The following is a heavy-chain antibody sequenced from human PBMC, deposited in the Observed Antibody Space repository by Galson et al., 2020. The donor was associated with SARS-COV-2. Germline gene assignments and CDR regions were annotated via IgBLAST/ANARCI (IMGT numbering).Heavy chain of an antibody. V-gene: IGHV3-7*01. CDR2: IKQDGSEQ. CDR3: ARDRVARILLTAEVYYYYGMDV. CDR1: GFTFSSHW. D-gene: IGHD2-15*01. Sequence: GSLRLSCSASGFTFSSHWMSRVPQAPGKGLEWVPNIKQDGSEQYHVDSVKGRFTIPRENDKNPLYLQMNSLRAEDTAVYYCARDRVARILLTAEVYYYYGMDVWGQGTTVTVSS. J-gene: IGHJ6*02.